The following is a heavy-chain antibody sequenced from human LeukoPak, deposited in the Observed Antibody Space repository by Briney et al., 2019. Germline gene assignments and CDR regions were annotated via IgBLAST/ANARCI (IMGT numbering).Heavy chain of an antibody. CDR3: TTDLALLLGDY. D-gene: IGHD2-21*01. V-gene: IGHV3-15*01. J-gene: IGHJ4*02. CDR1: GFTFSNAW. Sequence: GGSLRLSCAASGFTFSNAWMSWVRQAPGKGLEWVGRIKSKTDGGTTDYAAPVKGRFTISRDDSKNTLYLRMNSLKTEDTAVYYCTTDLALLLGDYWGQGTLVTVSS. CDR2: IKSKTDGGTT.